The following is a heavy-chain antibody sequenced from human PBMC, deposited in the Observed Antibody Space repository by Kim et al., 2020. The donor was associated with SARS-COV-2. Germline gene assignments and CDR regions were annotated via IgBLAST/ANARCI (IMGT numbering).Heavy chain of an antibody. CDR3: ARHPPPYYYDSSGENDAFDI. CDR1: GFTFSSYE. V-gene: IGHV3-48*03. J-gene: IGHJ3*02. D-gene: IGHD3-22*01. Sequence: GGSLRLSCAASGFTFSSYEMNWVRQAPGKGLEWVSYISSSGSTIYYADSVKGRFTISRDNAKNSLYLQMNSLRAEDTAVYYCARHPPPYYYDSSGENDAFDIWGQGTMVTVSS. CDR2: ISSSGSTI.